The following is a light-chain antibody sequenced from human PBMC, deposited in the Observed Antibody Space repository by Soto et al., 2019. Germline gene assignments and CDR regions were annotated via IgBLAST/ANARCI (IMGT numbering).Light chain of an antibody. J-gene: IGLJ2*01. CDR3: QSYDSSLRV. Sequence: QSVLTQPPSVSGAPGQRVTISCTGSSSNIGAGYDVHWYQQLPGTAPKLLIYGNNNRPPGVPDRFSGSKSGTSASLAITGLQAEDEADYYCQSYDSSLRVFGGGTKLTVL. CDR2: GNN. CDR1: SSNIGAGYD. V-gene: IGLV1-40*01.